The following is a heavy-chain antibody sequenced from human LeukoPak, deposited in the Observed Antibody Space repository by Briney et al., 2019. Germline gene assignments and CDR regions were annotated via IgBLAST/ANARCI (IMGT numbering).Heavy chain of an antibody. CDR3: ARRQLSYYDILTGYYTAHFDY. D-gene: IGHD3-9*01. Sequence: SETLSLTCAVYGGSFSGYYWSWIRQPPGKGLEWLGEINHSGSTNYNPSLKSRVTISVDTSKNQFSLKLSSVTAADTAVYYCARRQLSYYDILTGYYTAHFDYWGQGTLVTVSS. CDR2: INHSGST. J-gene: IGHJ4*02. CDR1: GGSFSGYY. V-gene: IGHV4-34*01.